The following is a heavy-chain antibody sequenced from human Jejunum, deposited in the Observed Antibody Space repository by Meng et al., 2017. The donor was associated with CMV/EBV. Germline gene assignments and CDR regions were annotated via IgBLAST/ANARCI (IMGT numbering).Heavy chain of an antibody. J-gene: IGHJ4*02. CDR1: GYTFTDHN. Sequence: QVPPLPSGAEVKKPGASVKISCKTSGYTFTDHNIGWVRQAPGQGLEWVGWISLGNGQTVYGHKVQGRVTVTTDTSTSTAYMELRSLRSDDTAMYYCARDVWGFDYWGQGTLVTVSS. CDR2: ISLGNGQT. V-gene: IGHV1-18*04. D-gene: IGHD7-27*01. CDR3: ARDVWGFDY.